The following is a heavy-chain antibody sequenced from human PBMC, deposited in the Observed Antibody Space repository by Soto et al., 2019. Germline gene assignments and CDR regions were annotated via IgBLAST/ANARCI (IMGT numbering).Heavy chain of an antibody. J-gene: IGHJ4*02. CDR2: ISSSSSNT. Sequence: EVQLVEAGGGLVQPGGSLRLSCGASGFTFSSYSMNWVRQAPGKGLEWVSYISSSSSNTYYADSVKGRFTISRDNAKNSLYLQMDSLRDEDTAVYYCARARGYSYGYVDYWGQGTLVTVSS. CDR3: ARARGYSYGYVDY. V-gene: IGHV3-48*02. D-gene: IGHD5-18*01. CDR1: GFTFSSYS.